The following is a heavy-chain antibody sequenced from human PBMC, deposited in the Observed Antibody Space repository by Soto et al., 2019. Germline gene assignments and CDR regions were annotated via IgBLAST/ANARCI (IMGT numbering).Heavy chain of an antibody. CDR1: DYTFTSYG. Sequence: ASVKVSCKASDYTFTSYGISWVRQAPGQGLEWMGWISAYNGNTNYAQKLQGRVTMTTDTSTSTAYMELRSLRSDDTAVYYCARVGATFVAYYYGMDVWGQGTTVTVSS. CDR2: ISAYNGNT. J-gene: IGHJ6*02. CDR3: ARVGATFVAYYYGMDV. V-gene: IGHV1-18*01. D-gene: IGHD1-26*01.